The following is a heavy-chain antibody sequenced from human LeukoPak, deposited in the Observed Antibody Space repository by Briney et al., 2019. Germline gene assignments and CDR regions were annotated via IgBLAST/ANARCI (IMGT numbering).Heavy chain of an antibody. J-gene: IGHJ4*02. CDR2: IKSKTDGGTT. CDR1: GFTFSDYY. D-gene: IGHD1-1*01. CDR3: AKSRSGSANWALQIFDN. Sequence: GGSLRLSCAASGFTFSDYYMSWIRQAPGKGLEWVGRIKSKTDGGTTDYAAPVKGRFTISRDNSKNSLFVQMNSLRAEDTAIYFCAKSRSGSANWALQIFDNWGQGTLVTVSS. V-gene: IGHV3-15*01.